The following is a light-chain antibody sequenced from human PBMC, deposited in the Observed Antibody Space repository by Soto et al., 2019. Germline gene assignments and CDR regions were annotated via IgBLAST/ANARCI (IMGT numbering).Light chain of an antibody. CDR1: QSVSSSY. Sequence: EIVLTQSPGTLSLSPGERATLSCRAIQSVSSSYLAWYQQKPGQAPRLLIYGAYTRATGIPVRFSGSGSGTDFTLTISRLEPEDFAVYYCQQYGSSPPVTFGQGTKVDIK. CDR2: GAY. CDR3: QQYGSSPPVT. V-gene: IGKV3-20*01. J-gene: IGKJ1*01.